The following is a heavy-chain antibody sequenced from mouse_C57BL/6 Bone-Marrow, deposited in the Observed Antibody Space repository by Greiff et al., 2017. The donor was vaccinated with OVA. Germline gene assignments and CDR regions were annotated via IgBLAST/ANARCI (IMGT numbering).Heavy chain of an antibody. Sequence: QVQLQPGAALVRPGSSVKLSCKASGYTFTSYWMDWVKQRPGQGLEWIGNIYPSDSETHYNQKFKDKATLTVDKSSSTAYMQLSSLTSEDSAVYYCARETYYDMDYWGQGTSVTVSS. CDR2: IYPSDSET. J-gene: IGHJ4*01. CDR3: ARETYYDMDY. V-gene: IGHV1-61*01. CDR1: GYTFTSYW.